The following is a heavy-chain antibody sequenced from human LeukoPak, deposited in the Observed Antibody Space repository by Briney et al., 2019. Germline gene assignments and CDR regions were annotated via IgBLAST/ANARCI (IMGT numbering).Heavy chain of an antibody. Sequence: GGSLRFSCAASGFSFSSYGMTWVRQAPGKGLEWVSYIAFATSTIYYADSVKDRFTVSRDNAKNSLYLQMNSLRAEDTAVYYCARDSSAPHWGQGALVTVSS. J-gene: IGHJ4*02. V-gene: IGHV3-48*01. CDR3: ARDSSAPH. CDR2: IAFATSTI. CDR1: GFSFSSYG.